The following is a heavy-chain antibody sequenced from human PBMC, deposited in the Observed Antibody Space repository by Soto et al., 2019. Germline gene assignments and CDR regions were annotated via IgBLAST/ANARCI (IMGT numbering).Heavy chain of an antibody. D-gene: IGHD6-13*01. Sequence: GGSLRLSSAASGFTFSDYYMSWIRQAPGKGLEWVSYISSSSSYTNYADSVKGRFTISRDNAKNSLYLQMNSLRAEDTAVYYCARVPRGAAAIFDYWGQGTLVTVSS. CDR3: ARVPRGAAAIFDY. CDR2: ISSSSSYT. V-gene: IGHV3-11*06. J-gene: IGHJ4*02. CDR1: GFTFSDYY.